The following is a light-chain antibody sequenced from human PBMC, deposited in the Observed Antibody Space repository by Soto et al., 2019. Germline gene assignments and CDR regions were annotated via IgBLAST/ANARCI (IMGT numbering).Light chain of an antibody. Sequence: AIRMTQSPSSLSASTGDRVTITCRASQGVSSSVAWYQQKPGKAPKLLIYAASTMQSGVPSRFSGSGSGTDFTLTISCLQSEDFATYYCQHYYSYPWTFGQGTKVEIK. CDR2: AAS. V-gene: IGKV1-8*01. CDR1: QGVSSS. J-gene: IGKJ1*01. CDR3: QHYYSYPWT.